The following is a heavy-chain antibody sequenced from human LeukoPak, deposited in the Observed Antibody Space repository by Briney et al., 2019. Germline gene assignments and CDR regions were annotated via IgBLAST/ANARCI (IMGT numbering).Heavy chain of an antibody. CDR2: INHSGST. V-gene: IGHV4-34*01. J-gene: IGHJ3*02. CDR1: GFTFDDYG. D-gene: IGHD3-22*01. Sequence: GSLRLSCAASGFTFDDYGMSWIRQPPGKGLEWIGEINHSGSTNYNPSLKSRVTISVDTSKNQFSLKLSSVTAADTAVYYCARGPRLDSSGYYFSPRPGFDIWGQGTMVTVSS. CDR3: ARGPRLDSSGYYFSPRPGFDI.